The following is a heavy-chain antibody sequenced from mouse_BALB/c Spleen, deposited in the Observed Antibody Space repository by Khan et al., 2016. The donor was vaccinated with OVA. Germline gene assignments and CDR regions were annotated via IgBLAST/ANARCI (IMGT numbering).Heavy chain of an antibody. V-gene: IGHV1-20*01. Sequence: EVQGVESGPELVKPGASVKISCKSSGYSFTGYFMNWVMQSHGKSLEWIGRINPHIGETFYNQKFKGKATLTVDESSSTAHMELRSLTSEDSAVYYCARIYRSDFDYWGQGTTLTVSS. CDR1: GYSFTGYF. J-gene: IGHJ2*01. CDR3: ARIYRSDFDY. D-gene: IGHD1-1*01. CDR2: INPHIGET.